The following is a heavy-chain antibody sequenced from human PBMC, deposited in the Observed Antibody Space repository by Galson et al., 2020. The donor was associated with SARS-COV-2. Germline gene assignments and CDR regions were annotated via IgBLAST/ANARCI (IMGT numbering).Heavy chain of an antibody. J-gene: IGHJ4*02. V-gene: IGHV3-33*06. CDR1: GFTFSSYG. CDR3: AKEGDGGLVDY. CDR2: IWYDGSNK. Sequence: GESLKISCAASGFTFSSYGMHWVRQAPGKGLEWVAVIWYDGSNKYYADSVKGRFTISRDNSKNTLYLQMNSLRAEDTAVYYCAKEGDGGLVDYWGQGTLVTVSS. D-gene: IGHD2-15*01.